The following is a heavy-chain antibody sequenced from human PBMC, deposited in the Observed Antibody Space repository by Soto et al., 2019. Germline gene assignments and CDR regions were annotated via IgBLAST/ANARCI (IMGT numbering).Heavy chain of an antibody. V-gene: IGHV3-23*01. J-gene: IGHJ6*02. Sequence: EVQLLESGGGLVQPGGSLRLSCEPFGFPLRTYALTGVRQAPGKGLEWVSAITGTGGNTYYVDSVKGRFTSSRDNSKNMLYLQVNSLRVEDTAVYYCARIRGYWYGLDVWGQGTTVTVSS. CDR3: ARIRGYWYGLDV. CDR2: ITGTGGNT. CDR1: GFPLRTYA.